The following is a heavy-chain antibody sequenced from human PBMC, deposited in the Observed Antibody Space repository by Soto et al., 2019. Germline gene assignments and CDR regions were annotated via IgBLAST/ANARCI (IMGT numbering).Heavy chain of an antibody. D-gene: IGHD3-3*02. CDR2: IYSTGVT. CDR3: ARLHVWTGYPVDY. J-gene: IGHJ4*02. Sequence: SETLSLTCTVSGGSISSQYWNWMRQPPGKGLEWIGYIYSTGVTNYNPSLKSRVTMSVDTSKNQFSLNLSSVTAADTAVYYCARLHVWTGYPVDYWGQGTLVTSPQ. CDR1: GGSISSQY. V-gene: IGHV4-59*08.